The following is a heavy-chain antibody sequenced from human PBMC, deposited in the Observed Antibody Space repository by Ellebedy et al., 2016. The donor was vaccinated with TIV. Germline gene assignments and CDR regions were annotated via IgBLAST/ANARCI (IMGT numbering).Heavy chain of an antibody. CDR1: GLTFSRYW. CDR2: IDNDGTRT. V-gene: IGHV3-74*01. J-gene: IGHJ4*02. D-gene: IGHD2-8*02. CDR3: ASGMVVSMTGTSDY. Sequence: GESLKISXAVSGLTFSRYWMYWVRQVPGKGLVWVSRIDNDGTRTDYADSVKGRFTISRDNAKSTLYLQMNSLRAEDSALYYCASGMVVSMTGTSDYWGQGTLVTVSS.